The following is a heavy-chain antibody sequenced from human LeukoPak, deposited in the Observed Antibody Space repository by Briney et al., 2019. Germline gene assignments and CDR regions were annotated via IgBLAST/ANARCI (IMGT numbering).Heavy chain of an antibody. CDR2: SYQRGGT. D-gene: IGHD4-17*01. Sequence: PSETLSLTCTFSRGSISNYYWSWIRQPPGRGLEWIGYSYQRGGTNYNPSLKSRVTIAVDTSKNQFSLKLSSVTAADTAVYYCARSGPPTTVTTLIDYWGQGTLVTVSS. V-gene: IGHV4-59*01. J-gene: IGHJ4*02. CDR1: RGSISNYY. CDR3: ARSGPPTTVTTLIDY.